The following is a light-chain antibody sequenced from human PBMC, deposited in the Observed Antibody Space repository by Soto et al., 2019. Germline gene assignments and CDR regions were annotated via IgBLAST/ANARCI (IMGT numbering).Light chain of an antibody. V-gene: IGKV1-9*01. CDR3: QQLLSYPIT. Sequence: DIQMTQSPSTLCASVGDIGTISFRASQGISSYLAWYQQKPGKAPKLLIYAASTLQSGVPLRFSGSGSGTSFTLTISSLQPEDFATYYCQQLLSYPITFGQGTRLEIK. J-gene: IGKJ5*01. CDR1: QGISSY. CDR2: AAS.